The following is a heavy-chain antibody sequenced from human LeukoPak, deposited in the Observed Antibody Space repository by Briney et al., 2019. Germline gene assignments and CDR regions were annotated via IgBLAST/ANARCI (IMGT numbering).Heavy chain of an antibody. D-gene: IGHD4-17*01. J-gene: IGHJ4*02. V-gene: IGHV3-30*02. CDR2: IRYDGSNK. Sequence: SGGSLRLSCAASGFTFSSYGMHWVRQAPGKGLEWVAFIRYDGSNKYYADSVKGRFTISRDNSKNTLYLQMNSLRAEDTAVYYCAKDHGDSFDYWGQGTLVTVSS. CDR3: AKDHGDSFDY. CDR1: GFTFSSYG.